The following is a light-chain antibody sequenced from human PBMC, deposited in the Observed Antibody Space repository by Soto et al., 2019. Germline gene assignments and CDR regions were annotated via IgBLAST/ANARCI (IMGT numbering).Light chain of an antibody. Sequence: EIVVTQSPATLSVSPGERATLSCRASQSVSSNLAWYQQKPGQAPRLLIYGASTRTTGIPARFSGSGSGTDFTPTISSLQSEDFAVYYCQQYSNWLTFGGGTKVEIK. V-gene: IGKV3-15*01. CDR1: QSVSSN. CDR2: GAS. J-gene: IGKJ4*01. CDR3: QQYSNWLT.